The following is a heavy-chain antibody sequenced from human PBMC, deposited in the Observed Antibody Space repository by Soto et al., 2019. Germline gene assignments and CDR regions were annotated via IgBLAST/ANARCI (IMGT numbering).Heavy chain of an antibody. CDR2: INPGGGST. V-gene: IGHV1-46*01. Sequence: DSVQVSCKASGYTFTSYYMHWVRQAPGQGPEWTGIINPGGGSTSYAQKFQGRVTMTRDTSTSTVYMELSSLRSEDTAVYYCAIGTMIVVVTPLDYWGQGTLVTVSS. CDR3: AIGTMIVVVTPLDY. D-gene: IGHD3-22*01. J-gene: IGHJ4*02. CDR1: GYTFTSYY.